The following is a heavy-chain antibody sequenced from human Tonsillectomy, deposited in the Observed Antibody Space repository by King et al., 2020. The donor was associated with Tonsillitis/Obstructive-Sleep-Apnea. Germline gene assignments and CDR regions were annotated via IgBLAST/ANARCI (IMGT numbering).Heavy chain of an antibody. CDR1: GFTFSSYA. V-gene: IGHV3-23*04. CDR3: EKRGRYCSGGSCYDNWYFDL. J-gene: IGHJ2*01. Sequence: VQLVESGGGLVQPGGSLRLSCAASGFTFSSYAMSWVRQAPGKGLEWVSAISGSGGSTYYADSVKGRFTISRDNSKNTLYLQMNSLRGEDTAVYYCEKRGRYCSGGSCYDNWYFDLWGRGTLVTVSS. D-gene: IGHD2-15*01. CDR2: ISGSGGST.